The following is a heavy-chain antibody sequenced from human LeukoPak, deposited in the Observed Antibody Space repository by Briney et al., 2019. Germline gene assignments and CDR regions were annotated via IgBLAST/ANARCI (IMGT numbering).Heavy chain of an antibody. V-gene: IGHV3-30-3*01. J-gene: IGHJ6*02. Sequence: GGSLRLSCAASGFTFSSYAMHWVRQAPGKGLEWVAVISYDESYKFYADSVKGRFTISRDNSKNTLSLQMNSLRAEDTAVYYCARDPRYCSGGSCYSGYYYYGMDVWGQGTTVTVSS. CDR1: GFTFSSYA. D-gene: IGHD2-15*01. CDR3: ARDPRYCSGGSCYSGYYYYGMDV. CDR2: ISYDESYK.